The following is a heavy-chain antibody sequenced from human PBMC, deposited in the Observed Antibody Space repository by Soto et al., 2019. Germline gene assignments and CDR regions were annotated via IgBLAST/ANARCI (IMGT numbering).Heavy chain of an antibody. Sequence: SETLSLTCSVSGGTISGYYWTWLRQPAGKGLVWIARIYSSGNTKYNPSLQSRVTMSLDTSNNQFSLRLTSVTAADTAVYYCARGQRFSDWFDPWGQGTLVTVSS. V-gene: IGHV4-4*07. CDR3: ARGQRFSDWFDP. D-gene: IGHD3-3*01. J-gene: IGHJ5*02. CDR2: IYSSGNT. CDR1: GGTISGYY.